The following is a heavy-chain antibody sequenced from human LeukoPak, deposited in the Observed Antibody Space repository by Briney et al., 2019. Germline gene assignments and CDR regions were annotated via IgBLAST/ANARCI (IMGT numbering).Heavy chain of an antibody. CDR2: INPNSGDT. CDR1: GYTFTDYF. Sequence: GASVKVSCKASGYTFTDYFLHWVRQAPGQRLEWMGWINPNSGDTKYAQKFQGRVTMTRVTSIATAYMELNRLRSDDTAVYYCARGFQRLEHWDWLDPWGQGTLVTVAS. CDR3: ARGFQRLEHWDWLDP. J-gene: IGHJ5*02. V-gene: IGHV1-2*02. D-gene: IGHD6-25*01.